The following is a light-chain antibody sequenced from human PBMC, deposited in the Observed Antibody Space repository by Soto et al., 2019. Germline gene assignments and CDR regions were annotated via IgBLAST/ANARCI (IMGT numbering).Light chain of an antibody. CDR1: QSISSL. Sequence: DIQMTQSPSTLSASVGDRVTITCRASQSISSLLGWYQQKPGKAPKLQIYDASSLESGVPSRFSGSVSGTEFTTTISRLQADVFAAYYCQHYNSYFTFGPGTKVDIK. CDR2: DAS. J-gene: IGKJ3*01. V-gene: IGKV1-5*01. CDR3: QHYNSYFT.